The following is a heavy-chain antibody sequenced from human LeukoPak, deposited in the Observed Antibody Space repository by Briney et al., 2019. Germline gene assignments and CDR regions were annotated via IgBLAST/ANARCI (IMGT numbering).Heavy chain of an antibody. CDR3: ARGPPYYDFWSGSVSRYFDY. V-gene: IGHV4-31*03. CDR1: GGSIRSGGYY. D-gene: IGHD3-3*01. Sequence: SETLSLTYTVSGGSIRSGGYYWSWIRQHPGKGLEWIGYIYYSGSTYYNPSLKSRVTISVDTSKNQFSLKLSSVTAADTAVYYCARGPPYYDFWSGSVSRYFDYWGQGTLVTVSS. J-gene: IGHJ4*02. CDR2: IYYSGST.